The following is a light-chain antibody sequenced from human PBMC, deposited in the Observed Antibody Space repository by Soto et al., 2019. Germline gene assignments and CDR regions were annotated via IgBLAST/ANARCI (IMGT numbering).Light chain of an antibody. CDR3: QQFNTSPWT. CDR1: QSVRSS. V-gene: IGKV3-15*01. CDR2: DAS. J-gene: IGKJ1*01. Sequence: DIVMTQSPGTLSVSPGERATLFCRASQSVRSSLAWYQQKPGQAPRLFIYDASTRATGIPARFSGSGSGTEFTLTISSLQPDDFATYYCQQFNTSPWTFGQGTKV.